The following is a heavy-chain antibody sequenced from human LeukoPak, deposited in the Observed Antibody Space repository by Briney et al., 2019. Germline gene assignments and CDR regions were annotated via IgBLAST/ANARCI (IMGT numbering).Heavy chain of an antibody. Sequence: SETLSLTCTVSGGSIISSSYYWGWIRQPPGKGLEWIGSVYYSGSTYYNSSLKSRVTISVDTSKNQFSLKVNSVTAADTAVYYCAGKSSSEPATGTRNLNWFDPWGQGTLVTVSS. CDR3: AGKSSSEPATGTRNLNWFDP. D-gene: IGHD1-1*01. J-gene: IGHJ5*02. CDR1: GGSIISSSYY. CDR2: VYYSGST. V-gene: IGHV4-39*01.